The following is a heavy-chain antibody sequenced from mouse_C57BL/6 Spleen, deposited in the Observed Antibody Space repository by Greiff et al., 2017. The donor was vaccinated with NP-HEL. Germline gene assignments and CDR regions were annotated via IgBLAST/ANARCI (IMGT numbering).Heavy chain of an antibody. CDR1: GYTFTDYY. D-gene: IGHD1-2*01. CDR2: INPNNGGT. Sequence: EVQLQQSGPELVKPGASVKISCKASGYTFTDYYMNWVKQSHGKSLEWIGDINPNNGGTSYNQKFKGKATLTVDKSSSTASMELRSLTSEDSAVYYCAREVVLRPPYAMDYWGQGTSVTVSS. J-gene: IGHJ4*01. CDR3: AREVVLRPPYAMDY. V-gene: IGHV1-26*01.